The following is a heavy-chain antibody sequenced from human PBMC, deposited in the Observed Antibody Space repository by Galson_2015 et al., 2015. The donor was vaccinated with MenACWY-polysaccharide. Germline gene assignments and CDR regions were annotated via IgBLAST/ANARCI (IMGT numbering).Heavy chain of an antibody. CDR3: ARIIARKYTFADS. J-gene: IGHJ4*02. Sequence: SVKVSCKASGYTFTNYDINWVRQAIGQGLEWMGRMNPNSGNTGYAQKFQGRVTMTSNSAMTTAYMELRSLRSEDTAVYYCARIIARKYTFADSWGQGTLVTVSS. D-gene: IGHD2-21*01. CDR1: GYTFTNYD. V-gene: IGHV1-8*01. CDR2: MNPNSGNT.